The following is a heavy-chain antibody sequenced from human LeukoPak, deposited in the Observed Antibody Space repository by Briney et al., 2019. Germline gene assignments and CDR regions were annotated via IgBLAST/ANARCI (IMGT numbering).Heavy chain of an antibody. J-gene: IGHJ4*02. CDR2: IYWDDDK. Sequence: SGPTLVNPTQPLTLTCTFSGFSLSTSGVGVGWIRQPPGQALEWLALIYWDDDKRYSPSLKSRLTITQDTSKNLVVLTMTNMDPVDTATYYCAHGTTSSPVDYWGQGTLVTVSS. CDR1: GFSLSTSGVG. CDR3: AHGTTSSPVDY. D-gene: IGHD1-1*01. V-gene: IGHV2-5*02.